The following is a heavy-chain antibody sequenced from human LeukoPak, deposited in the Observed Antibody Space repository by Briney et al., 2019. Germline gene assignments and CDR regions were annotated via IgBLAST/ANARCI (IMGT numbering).Heavy chain of an antibody. CDR1: GGSISGTNW. D-gene: IGHD2-8*01. Sequence: SGTLSLTCGVSGGSISGTNWWSWVRQPPGRGLEWIGETSLTGLTHYNPSLESRVTVSLDKSKNQLSLNLTSVTAADTAVYYCSRENGAFSPFGYWGQGTLVTVLS. V-gene: IGHV4-4*02. CDR3: SRENGAFSPFGY. J-gene: IGHJ4*02. CDR2: TSLTGLT.